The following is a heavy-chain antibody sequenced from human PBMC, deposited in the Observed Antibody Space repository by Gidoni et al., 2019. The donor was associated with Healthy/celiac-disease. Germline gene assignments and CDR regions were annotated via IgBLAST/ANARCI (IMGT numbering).Heavy chain of an antibody. CDR1: GGTFSRYA. J-gene: IGHJ4*02. CDR3: DLRFTPSSSLPPTNY. V-gene: IGHV1-69*01. D-gene: IGHD6-13*01. CDR2: TIPSFGTA. Sequence: QVQLVQYGAEVKKPGSSVTVSCKASGGTFSRYAISWVRQAPGQGLEWMGGTIPSFGTANDAQKCQGRVTITADESTSTAYMELSSLRSEDTAVYYCDLRFTPSSSLPPTNYLGQGTLVTVSS.